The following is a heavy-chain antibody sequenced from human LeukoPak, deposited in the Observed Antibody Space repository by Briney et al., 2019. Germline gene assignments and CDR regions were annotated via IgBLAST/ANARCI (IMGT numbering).Heavy chain of an antibody. V-gene: IGHV4-30-2*01. CDR1: GGSISSGGYY. J-gene: IGHJ3*02. D-gene: IGHD6-6*01. CDR3: AKPSSIAARRGGCGAFDI. CDR2: IYHSGST. Sequence: PSETLSLTCTVSGGSISSGGYYWSWIRQPPGKGLEWIGYIYHSGSTYYNPSLKSRVTISVDRSKNQFSLKLSSVTAADTAVYYCAKPSSIAARRGGCGAFDIWGQGTMVTVSS.